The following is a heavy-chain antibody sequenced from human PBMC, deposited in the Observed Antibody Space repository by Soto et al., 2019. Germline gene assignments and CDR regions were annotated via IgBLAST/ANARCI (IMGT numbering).Heavy chain of an antibody. J-gene: IGHJ6*02. CDR2: IIPIFGTA. Sequence: ASVKVSCKASGGTFSSYAISWVRQAPGQGLEGMGGIIPIFGTANYAQKFQGRVTITADESTSTAYMELSSLRSEDTAVYYCARGLNDFWSGYYTGLAYYYYGMDVWGQGTTVTVSS. CDR1: GGTFSSYA. V-gene: IGHV1-69*13. CDR3: ARGLNDFWSGYYTGLAYYYYGMDV. D-gene: IGHD3-3*01.